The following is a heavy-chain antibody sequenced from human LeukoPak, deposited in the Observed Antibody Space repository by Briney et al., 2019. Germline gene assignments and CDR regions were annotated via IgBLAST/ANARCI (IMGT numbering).Heavy chain of an antibody. CDR3: ASNLYGDDHY. CDR2: INPDGSRT. Sequence: PGGSLRLSCAASGVTFSRYWMHWVRQAPGQGPVWVSLINPDGSRTDYADSVKGRFTISRDNAKNTLYLQMNSLRAEDTAVYYCASNLYGDDHYWGQGTLVTVSS. D-gene: IGHD4-17*01. CDR1: GVTFSRYW. J-gene: IGHJ4*02. V-gene: IGHV3-74*01.